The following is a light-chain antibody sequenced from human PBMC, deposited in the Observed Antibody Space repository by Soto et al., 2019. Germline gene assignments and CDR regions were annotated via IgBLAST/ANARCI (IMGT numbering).Light chain of an antibody. CDR1: SSNLGAGYD. CDR3: QSWVISLCGYV. J-gene: IGLJ1*01. V-gene: IGLV1-40*01. CDR2: EDT. Sequence: QSAPTQPPSASGPPGQRVTISCTASSSNLGAGYDAHWFHLLPGTSAKLRIYEDTNPPSGVSARFSGSKSGTSACLAITGRQSEDEGEYFCQSWVISLCGYVFGSGTKVT.